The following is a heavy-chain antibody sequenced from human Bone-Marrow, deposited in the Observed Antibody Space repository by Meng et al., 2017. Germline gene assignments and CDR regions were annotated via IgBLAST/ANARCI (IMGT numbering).Heavy chain of an antibody. J-gene: IGHJ4*02. D-gene: IGHD3-9*01. Sequence: LSLTCAASGFTFTENSMAWVRQAPGKGLQWVSAITSSHATFYAHSMKGRFTISRDNSKNTVYLQMNSLGAEDTAMYYCTKGARLVDYWGQGTLVTVSS. V-gene: IGHV3-23*01. CDR1: GFTFTENS. CDR2: ITSSHAT. CDR3: TKGARLVDY.